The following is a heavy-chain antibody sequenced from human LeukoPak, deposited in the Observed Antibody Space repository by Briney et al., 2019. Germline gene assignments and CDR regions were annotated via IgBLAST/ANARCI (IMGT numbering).Heavy chain of an antibody. CDR1: GGSISTYY. V-gene: IGHV4-59*01. J-gene: IGHJ3*02. D-gene: IGHD3-10*01. CDR2: IYYSGST. Sequence: PSETXSXXXTVSGGSISTYYWSWIRXPPGKGLXWXGYIYYSGSTNYNPSLKSRVTISVDTSKNQFSLKLSSVTAADTAVYYCARTLWFGEFDAFDIWGQGTMVTVSS. CDR3: ARTLWFGEFDAFDI.